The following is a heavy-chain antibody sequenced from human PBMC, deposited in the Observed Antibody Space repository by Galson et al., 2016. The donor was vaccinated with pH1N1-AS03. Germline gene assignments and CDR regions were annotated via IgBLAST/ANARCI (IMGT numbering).Heavy chain of an antibody. CDR3: ARPRLNYFDN. D-gene: IGHD3-16*01. V-gene: IGHV5-51*07. J-gene: IGHJ4*02. CDR1: GYRFTNYW. CDR2: IYPGNSDS. Sequence: QSGAEVKKPGESLKISCKGSGYRFTNYWIGWVHQMPGKGLEWMGIIYPGNSDSRYNKSFQGQVTISADTSISTVYLQWSSLQASDTAMYYCARPRLNYFDNWGQGTLVTVSS.